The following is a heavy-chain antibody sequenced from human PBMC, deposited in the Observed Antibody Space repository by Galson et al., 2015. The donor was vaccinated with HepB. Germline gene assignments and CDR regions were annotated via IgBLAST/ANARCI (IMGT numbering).Heavy chain of an antibody. CDR2: IGSSRSII. CDR3: ARLSGYDFHY. V-gene: IGHV3-48*02. CDR1: GFTSSSYS. D-gene: IGHD5-12*01. J-gene: IGHJ4*02. Sequence: SLRLSCAASGFTSSSYSMNWVRQAPRKGLEWVSYIGSSRSIIYYADSVKGRFTISRDNAKNSLYLQMNSLRDEDTAVYYCARLSGYDFHYWGQGTLVTVSS.